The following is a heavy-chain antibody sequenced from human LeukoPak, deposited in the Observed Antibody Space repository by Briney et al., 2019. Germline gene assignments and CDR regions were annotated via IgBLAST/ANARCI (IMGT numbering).Heavy chain of an antibody. CDR3: AGAGRHDYGEDY. J-gene: IGHJ4*02. D-gene: IGHD4-17*01. CDR2: NSGSS. V-gene: IGHV4-59*12. Sequence: SETLSLTCTVSGGSISSYYWSWIRQPPGKGLEWMGFNSGSSHYNPSLKSRATMSVDTSKNQFSLKLTSVTAADTAFNYCAGAGRHDYGEDYWGQGTLVTVSS. CDR1: GGSISSYY.